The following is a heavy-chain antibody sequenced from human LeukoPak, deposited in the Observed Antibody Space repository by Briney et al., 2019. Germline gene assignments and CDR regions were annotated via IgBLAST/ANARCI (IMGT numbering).Heavy chain of an antibody. V-gene: IGHV5-51*01. CDR2: IYPGDSDT. Sequence: GESLKISCKTSGYDFTNSWIGWVRQMPGKGLEWMGIIYPGDSDTRYSPSFQGQVTISADRSISTACLQWSSLKASDTAMYYCATSEVGIFDYWGQGTLVTVSS. J-gene: IGHJ4*02. D-gene: IGHD3-3*02. CDR3: ATSEVGIFDY. CDR1: GYDFTNSW.